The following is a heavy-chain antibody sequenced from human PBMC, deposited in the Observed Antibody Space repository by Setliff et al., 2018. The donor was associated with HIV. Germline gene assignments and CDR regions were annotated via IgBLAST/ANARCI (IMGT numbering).Heavy chain of an antibody. Sequence: SETLSLTCTVSGGSISSGSYFWTWIRQPAGKGLEWIGRIYTSGSTNYNPSLKSRVTISVDTSKNQFSLKLGSVTSADTAVYYCARGPSGKAPAPARAPHYYGLDLWGPGTTVTVSS. CDR3: ARGPSGKAPAPARAPHYYGLDL. D-gene: IGHD2-2*01. CDR2: IYTSGST. V-gene: IGHV4-61*02. CDR1: GGSISSGSYF. J-gene: IGHJ6*01.